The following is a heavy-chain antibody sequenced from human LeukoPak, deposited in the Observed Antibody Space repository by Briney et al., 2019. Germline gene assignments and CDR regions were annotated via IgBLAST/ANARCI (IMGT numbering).Heavy chain of an antibody. V-gene: IGHV3-23*01. D-gene: IGHD2-2*01. J-gene: IGHJ6*03. CDR1: GFTFSSYA. Sequence: GGSLRLSCAASGFTFSSYAMSWVRQAPGKGLEWVSAISGSGGSTYYADSVKGRFTISRDNSKNTLYLQMNSLRAEDTAVYYCAKDQCSSTSCWPHYYYYMDVWGKGTTVTISS. CDR3: AKDQCSSTSCWPHYYYYMDV. CDR2: ISGSGGST.